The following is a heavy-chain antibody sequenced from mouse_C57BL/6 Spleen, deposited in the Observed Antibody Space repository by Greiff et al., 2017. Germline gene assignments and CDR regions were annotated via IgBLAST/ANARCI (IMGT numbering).Heavy chain of an antibody. J-gene: IGHJ4*01. V-gene: IGHV5-17*01. CDR1: GFTFSDYG. CDR2: ISSGSSTI. CDR3: ARKTTVVGGAMDY. D-gene: IGHD1-1*01. Sequence: EVKVVESGGGLVKPGGSLKLSCAASGFTFSDYGMHWVRQAPEKGLEWVAYISSGSSTIYYADTVKGRFTISRDNAKNTLFLQMTSLSSEDTAMYYCARKTTVVGGAMDYWGQGTSVTVSS.